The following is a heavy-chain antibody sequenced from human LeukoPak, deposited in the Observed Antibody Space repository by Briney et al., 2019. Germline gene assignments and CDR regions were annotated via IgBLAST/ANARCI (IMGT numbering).Heavy chain of an antibody. D-gene: IGHD5-18*01. J-gene: IGHJ4*02. CDR2: IYYSGST. V-gene: IGHV4-31*03. CDR3: ASGYSYGYAGGLDY. Sequence: SETLSLTCTVSGGSISSGGYYWSWIRQHPGKGLEWIGYIYYSGSTYYNPSLKSRVTISVDRSKNQFSLKLSSVTAADTAVYYCASGYSYGYAGGLDYWGQGTLVTVSS. CDR1: GGSISSGGYY.